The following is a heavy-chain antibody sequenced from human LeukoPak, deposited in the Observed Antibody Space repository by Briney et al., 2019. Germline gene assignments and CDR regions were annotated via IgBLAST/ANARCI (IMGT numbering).Heavy chain of an antibody. D-gene: IGHD2-15*01. J-gene: IGHJ4*02. V-gene: IGHV1-18*04. CDR1: GYTFTSYG. CDR3: ARARLYCSGGSCFPFDY. Sequence: GASVKVSCKASGYTFTSYGISWVRLAPGQGLEWMGWISAYNGNTNYAQKLQGRVTMTTDTSTSTAYMELRSLRSDDTAVYYCARARLYCSGGSCFPFDYWGQGTLVTVSS. CDR2: ISAYNGNT.